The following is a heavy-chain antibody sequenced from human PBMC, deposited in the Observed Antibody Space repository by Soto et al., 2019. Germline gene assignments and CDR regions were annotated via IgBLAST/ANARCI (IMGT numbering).Heavy chain of an antibody. D-gene: IGHD4-17*01. J-gene: IGHJ4*02. CDR2: IYYSGST. Sequence: PSETLSLTCTVSDGSISSYYWSWIRQPPGKGLEWIGYIYYSGSTNYNPSLKSRVTISVDTSKNQFSLKLSSVTAADTAVYYCARVTNDYGDLLDYWGQGTLVTVSS. V-gene: IGHV4-59*01. CDR3: ARVTNDYGDLLDY. CDR1: DGSISSYY.